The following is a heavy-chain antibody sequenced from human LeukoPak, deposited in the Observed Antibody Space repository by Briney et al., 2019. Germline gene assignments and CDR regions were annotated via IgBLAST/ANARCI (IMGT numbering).Heavy chain of an antibody. CDR2: IYSGEST. D-gene: IGHD3-10*01. V-gene: IGHV3-53*01. J-gene: IGHJ2*01. Sequence: GGSLTLSCAASGFTVSTKYMSWVRQAPGKGLEWVSIIYSGESTYYAESVKGRFIVSRDNSKNTLYLQMNSLRVDDTAVYSCARVGDHYRWYFDLWGRGTLVTVSS. CDR3: ARVGDHYRWYFDL. CDR1: GFTVSTKY.